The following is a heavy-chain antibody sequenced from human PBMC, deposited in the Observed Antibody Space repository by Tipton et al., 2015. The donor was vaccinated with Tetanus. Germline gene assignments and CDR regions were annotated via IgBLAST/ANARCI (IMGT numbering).Heavy chain of an antibody. CDR2: IYFEGST. D-gene: IGHD2/OR15-2a*01. CDR3: ARHLYGYWFDP. J-gene: IGHJ5*02. CDR1: GASISDKKYY. V-gene: IGHV4-39*02. Sequence: TLSLTCTVSGASISDKKYYWGWIRQAPGKGLERIASIYFEGSTYYSPSLRSRLTIDVDTSQNLFSLRLASVTAADTAVCYCARHLYGYWFDPWGQGAPVTVSS.